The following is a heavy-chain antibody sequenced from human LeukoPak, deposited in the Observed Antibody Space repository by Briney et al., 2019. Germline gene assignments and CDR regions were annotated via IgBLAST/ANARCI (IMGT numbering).Heavy chain of an antibody. CDR2: ISAYNGNT. CDR3: ARASGPAASLEGAH. D-gene: IGHD2-2*01. CDR1: GYTFTSYG. Sequence: GASVKVSCKASGYTFTSYGISWVRQAPGQGLEWMGWISAYNGNTNYAQKFQGRVTMTRNTSISTAYMKLSSLRSEDTAVYYCARASGPAASLEGAHWGQGTLVTVSS. V-gene: IGHV1-18*01. J-gene: IGHJ4*02.